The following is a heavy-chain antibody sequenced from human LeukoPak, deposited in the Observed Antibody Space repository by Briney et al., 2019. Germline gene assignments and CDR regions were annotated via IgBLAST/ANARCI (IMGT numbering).Heavy chain of an antibody. CDR1: GFTFDDYV. Sequence: GGSLRLSCAASGFTFDDYVMHWVRQAPGKGLEWVSLISWDGGNTYYGDSVKGRFTISRDNSKNSLYLQMSNLRAEDTALYYCAKGLDILTGPPDYWGQGTLVTVSS. J-gene: IGHJ4*02. CDR3: AKGLDILTGPPDY. D-gene: IGHD3-9*01. CDR2: ISWDGGNT. V-gene: IGHV3-43D*03.